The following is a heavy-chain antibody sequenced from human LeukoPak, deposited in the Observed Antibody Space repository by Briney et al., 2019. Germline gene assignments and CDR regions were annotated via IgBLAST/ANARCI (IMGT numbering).Heavy chain of an antibody. Sequence: PSETLSLTCTVSGGSISTYYWSWIRQPPGKGLEGIGYSYHSGSTYCNPSLKTRVTISVDTSKNQFSLKLSSVTAADTAVYYCARVGSGSFDYWGQGTLVTVSS. V-gene: IGHV4-59*12. CDR2: SYHSGST. J-gene: IGHJ4*02. D-gene: IGHD3-22*01. CDR1: GGSISTYY. CDR3: ARVGSGSFDY.